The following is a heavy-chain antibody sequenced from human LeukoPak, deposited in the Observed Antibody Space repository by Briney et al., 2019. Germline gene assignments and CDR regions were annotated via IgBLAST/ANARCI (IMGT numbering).Heavy chain of an antibody. CDR3: AKYCGGDCYGMDV. Sequence: GGSLTLSCETSGFTFNNYAMTWVRQAPGKGLEWVANIKQDGSEKDYVDSVKGRFTISRDNAKNSLYLQMNSLRAEDTAVYYCAKYCGGDCYGMDVWGQGTTVTVSS. D-gene: IGHD2-21*01. CDR2: IKQDGSEK. CDR1: GFTFNNYA. V-gene: IGHV3-7*01. J-gene: IGHJ6*02.